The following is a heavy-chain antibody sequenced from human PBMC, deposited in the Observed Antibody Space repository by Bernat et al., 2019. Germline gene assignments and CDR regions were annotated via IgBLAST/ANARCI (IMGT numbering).Heavy chain of an antibody. V-gene: IGHV4-39*01. CDR1: GDSVTSFY. J-gene: IGHJ4*02. CDR2: VRYSGSA. D-gene: IGHD3-10*01. CDR3: ARHETNYYGSGQPFDF. Sequence: QLQVQMSGPGLVKPSETLSLTCTLSGDSVTSFYWAWIRQPPGKGLEWIGSVRYSGSANYNPSLVSRVTLSVDTSKSQFSLHLNSATAADTAVYFCARHETNYYGSGQPFDFLGQGTLVTVSS.